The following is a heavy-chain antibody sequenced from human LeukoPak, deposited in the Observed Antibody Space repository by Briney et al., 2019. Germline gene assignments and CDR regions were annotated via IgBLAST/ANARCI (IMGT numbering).Heavy chain of an antibody. CDR1: GFTVSIHE. V-gene: IGHV3-48*03. CDR2: ISSSGNSI. CDR3: ARDPIRSAWDGNFDF. Sequence: GGSLRLSCAASGFTVSIHEINLVRQAPGRRPVWVSYISSSGNSIRYADSVKGRFTISRDNAENSLYLQMNSLRAADTAVYYCARDPIRSAWDGNFDFWGQGTLVTVSS. J-gene: IGHJ4*02. D-gene: IGHD6-19*01.